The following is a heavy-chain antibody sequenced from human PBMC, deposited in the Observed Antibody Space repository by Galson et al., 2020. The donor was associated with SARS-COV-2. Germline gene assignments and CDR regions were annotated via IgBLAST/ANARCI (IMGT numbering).Heavy chain of an antibody. CDR2: NSPFNGNT. J-gene: IGHJ5*02. CDR3: ARAPGYYDRSGDCFQCDDR. D-gene: IGHD3-22*01. V-gene: IGHV1-18*01. CDR1: GYGFTGFG. Sequence: ASVKVSCKASGYGFTGFGVAWVRQAPGQGLEWMGRNSPFNGNTNQSRKFQGRLTVTADTTTTTAYMELRSLRSDDRAIYYCARAPGYYDRSGDCFQCDDRWGQGTLVTVSS.